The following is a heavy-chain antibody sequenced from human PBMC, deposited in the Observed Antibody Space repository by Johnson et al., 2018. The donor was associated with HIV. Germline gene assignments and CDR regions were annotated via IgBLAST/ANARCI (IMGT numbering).Heavy chain of an antibody. Sequence: VQLVESGGVVVQPGGSLRLSCAASGFIFSHYWMSWVRQAPGRGLEWLANIKEDGSEDSYVDSLKGRFTISRDNARNSLYLQMDSLRPGDSAVYYCARDGVYSSPHDAFDIWGQGTMVTVSP. CDR2: IKEDGSED. CDR1: GFIFSHYW. V-gene: IGHV3-7*05. CDR3: ARDGVYSSPHDAFDI. J-gene: IGHJ3*02. D-gene: IGHD6-13*01.